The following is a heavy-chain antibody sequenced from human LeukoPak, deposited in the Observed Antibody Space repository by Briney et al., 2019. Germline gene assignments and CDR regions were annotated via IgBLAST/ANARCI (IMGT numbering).Heavy chain of an antibody. CDR1: GYTFTSYY. D-gene: IGHD2-8*01. J-gene: IGHJ4*02. Sequence: ASVKVSCKASGYTFTSYYMHWVRQAPGQGLEWMGIINPSGGSTSYAKKFQGRVTMTRDTSTSTVYMELSSLRSEDTAVYYCAREYCTNGVCSRDLGYWGQGTLVTVSS. V-gene: IGHV1-46*01. CDR2: INPSGGST. CDR3: AREYCTNGVCSRDLGY.